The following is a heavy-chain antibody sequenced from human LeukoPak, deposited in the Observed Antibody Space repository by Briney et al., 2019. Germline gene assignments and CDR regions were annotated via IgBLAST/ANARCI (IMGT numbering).Heavy chain of an antibody. CDR2: ISSSSSYI. V-gene: IGHV3-21*01. CDR3: ARDIPYCSSTSCSSFQH. J-gene: IGHJ1*01. D-gene: IGHD2-2*01. Sequence: PGGSLRLSCAASGFTFSSYSMNWVRQAPGTGLEWVSSISSSSSYIYYADSVKGRFTISRDNAKNSLYLQMNSLRAEDTAVYYCARDIPYCSSTSCSSFQHWGQGTLVTVSS. CDR1: GFTFSSYS.